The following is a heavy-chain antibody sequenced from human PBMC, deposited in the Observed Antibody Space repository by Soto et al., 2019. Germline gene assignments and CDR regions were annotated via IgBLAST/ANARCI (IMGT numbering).Heavy chain of an antibody. CDR1: GGSISSSSYY. J-gene: IGHJ5*01. D-gene: IGHD4-17*01. Sequence: SETLSLTCTVSGGSISSSSYYWGWIRQPPGKGLEWIGSIYYSGSTYYNPSLKSRVTISVDTSKNQFSLKLSSVTAADTAVYYCARHTPDVHHYGGNPIHSWFDSWRPGPLVTFSS. V-gene: IGHV4-39*01. CDR2: IYYSGST. CDR3: ARHTPDVHHYGGNPIHSWFDS.